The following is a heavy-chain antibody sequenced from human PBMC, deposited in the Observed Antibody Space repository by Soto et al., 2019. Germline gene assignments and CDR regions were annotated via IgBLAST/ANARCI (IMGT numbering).Heavy chain of an antibody. CDR3: ASMTTVTTWRIDY. Sequence: SETLSLTCTVSGGSISSYYWSWIRQPPGKGLEWIGYIYYSGSTNYNPSLKSRVTISVDTSKNQFSLKLSSVTAADTAVYYCASMTTVTTWRIDYWGQGTLVTVSS. CDR1: GGSISSYY. J-gene: IGHJ4*02. CDR2: IYYSGST. V-gene: IGHV4-59*08. D-gene: IGHD4-17*01.